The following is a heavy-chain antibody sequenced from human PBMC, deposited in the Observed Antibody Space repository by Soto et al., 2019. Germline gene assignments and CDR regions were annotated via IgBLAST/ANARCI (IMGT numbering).Heavy chain of an antibody. Sequence: ASVKVSCKASGYTFTSYDINWVRQATGHGLEWMGWMNPNSGNTGYAQKFQGRVTMTRNTSISTAYMELSSLRSEDTAVYYCARLEPSAGYSSSWHIYYYGMDVWGQGTTVTVSS. CDR1: GYTFTSYD. CDR2: MNPNSGNT. V-gene: IGHV1-8*01. CDR3: ARLEPSAGYSSSWHIYYYGMDV. D-gene: IGHD6-13*01. J-gene: IGHJ6*02.